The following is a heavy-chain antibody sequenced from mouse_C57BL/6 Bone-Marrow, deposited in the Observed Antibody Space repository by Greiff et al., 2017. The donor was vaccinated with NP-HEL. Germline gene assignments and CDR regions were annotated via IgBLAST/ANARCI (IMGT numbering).Heavy chain of an antibody. Sequence: EVQVVESGGGLVQPGGSLKLSCAASGFTFSDYYMYWVRQTPEKRLEWVAYISNGGGSTYYPETVKGRFTISRDNAKNTLYLRMSRLKSEDTAMYYCASLYDYDGYFDYWGQGTTLTVSS. D-gene: IGHD2-4*01. CDR1: GFTFSDYY. CDR2: ISNGGGST. CDR3: ASLYDYDGYFDY. J-gene: IGHJ2*01. V-gene: IGHV5-12*01.